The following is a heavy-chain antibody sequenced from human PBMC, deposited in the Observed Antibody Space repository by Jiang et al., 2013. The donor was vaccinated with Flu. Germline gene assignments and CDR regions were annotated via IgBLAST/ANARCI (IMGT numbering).Heavy chain of an antibody. CDR3: ARELEGSGWFLT. V-gene: IGHV1-2*02. D-gene: IGHD6-19*01. Sequence: SGAEVKKPGASVKVSCEASGYTFTDYYIHWVRQAPGQGLEWMGWIKPHSGGTKYAQKFQDRVTMTRDTSISTAFLELSGLRSDDTAVFYCARELEGSGWFLTWGQGTLVTVSP. CDR1: GYTFTDYY. CDR2: IKPHSGGT. J-gene: IGHJ5*02.